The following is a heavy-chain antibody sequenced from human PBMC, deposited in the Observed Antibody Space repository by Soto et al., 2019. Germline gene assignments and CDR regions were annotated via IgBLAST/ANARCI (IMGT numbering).Heavy chain of an antibody. D-gene: IGHD1-26*01. CDR3: AKSIEGGPMDV. Sequence: PGESLKISCKGFGYTFPNHWIHCVRLVPGKGLEWMGIVFPSDSHTRYSPCLRGQVIISVDKSISTAYLQWTRLKASDTAIYYCAKSIEGGPMDVWGQGTTVTVSS. CDR2: VFPSDSHT. V-gene: IGHV5-51*01. CDR1: GYTFPNHW. J-gene: IGHJ6*02.